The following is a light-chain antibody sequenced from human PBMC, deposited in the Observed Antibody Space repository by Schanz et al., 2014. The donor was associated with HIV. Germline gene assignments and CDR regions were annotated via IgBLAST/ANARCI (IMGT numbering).Light chain of an antibody. CDR1: QSISSW. J-gene: IGKJ2*01. V-gene: IGKV1-5*03. CDR3: QQYSSYPYT. CDR2: KAT. Sequence: DIQMTQSPSTLSASVGDRVSITCRASQSISSWLAWYQQKPGKAPKVLIYKATTLESGVPSRFSGSGSGTEFTLTISSLQPDDFATYYCQQYSSYPYTFGQGTKLEI.